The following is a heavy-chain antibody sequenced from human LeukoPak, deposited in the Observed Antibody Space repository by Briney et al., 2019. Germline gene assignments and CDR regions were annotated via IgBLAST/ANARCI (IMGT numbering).Heavy chain of an antibody. Sequence: GASVTVSFKTSGYTFTVYYIHWVRQAPGQGLEWMGWINPNSGGTNYAQNFQGRVTMTRDTSINTAYMELGRLRSDDTAVYYCARSPGLDTAVVNRPWGQGTLITVSS. J-gene: IGHJ5*02. V-gene: IGHV1-2*02. CDR2: INPNSGGT. D-gene: IGHD5-18*01. CDR3: ARSPGLDTAVVNRP. CDR1: GYTFTVYY.